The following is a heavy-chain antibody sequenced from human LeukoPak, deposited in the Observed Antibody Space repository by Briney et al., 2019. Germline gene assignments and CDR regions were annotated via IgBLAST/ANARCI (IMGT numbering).Heavy chain of an antibody. D-gene: IGHD1-26*01. V-gene: IGHV4-34*01. J-gene: IGHJ4*02. Sequence: SETLSLTCAVYGGSFSGYYWSWIRRPPGKGLEWIGEINHSGSTNYNPSLKSRVTISVDTSKNQFSLKLSSVTAADTAVYYCASDNSGSYSHFDYWGQGTLVTVSS. CDR2: INHSGST. CDR3: ASDNSGSYSHFDY. CDR1: GGSFSGYY.